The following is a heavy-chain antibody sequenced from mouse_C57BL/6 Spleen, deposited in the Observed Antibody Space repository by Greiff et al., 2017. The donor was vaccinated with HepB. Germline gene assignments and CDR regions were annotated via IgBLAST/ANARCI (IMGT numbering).Heavy chain of an antibody. J-gene: IGHJ3*01. CDR3: ARGYGSRWFAY. D-gene: IGHD1-1*01. CDR2: ISSGSSTI. CDR1: GFTFSDYG. V-gene: IGHV5-17*01. Sequence: EVKLVESGGGLVKPGGSLKLSCAASGFTFSDYGMHWVRQAPEKGLEWVAYISSGSSTIYYADTVKGRFTISRDNAKNTLFLQMTSLRSEDTAMYYCARGYGSRWFAYWGQGTLVTVSA.